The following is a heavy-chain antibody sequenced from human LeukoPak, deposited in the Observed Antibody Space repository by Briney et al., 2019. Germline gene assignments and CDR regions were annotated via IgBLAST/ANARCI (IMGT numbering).Heavy chain of an antibody. J-gene: IGHJ4*02. CDR2: ISWDGGST. V-gene: IGHV3-43D*04. Sequence: GGSLRLSCAASGFTFADYAMHWVRQAPGKGLEWVSLISWDGGSTYYADSVKGRFTISRDNSKNSLYLQMNSLRAEDTALYYCAKPYYDSSGYYYFDYWGQGTLVTVSS. CDR1: GFTFADYA. D-gene: IGHD3-22*01. CDR3: AKPYYDSSGYYYFDY.